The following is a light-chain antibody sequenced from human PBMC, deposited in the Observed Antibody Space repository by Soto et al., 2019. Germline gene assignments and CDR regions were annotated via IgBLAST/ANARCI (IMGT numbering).Light chain of an antibody. CDR1: QSVNNY. CDR3: QQRTNWRGT. Sequence: EIVLTQSPATLSLSPGERGTLSCRASQSVNNYLAWYQQKPGQPPRLLIYDTSNRATGVPARFSGSGSGTDFTLTLSSLEPEDFAVYYCQQRTNWRGTFGQGTKVESK. CDR2: DTS. V-gene: IGKV3-11*01. J-gene: IGKJ1*01.